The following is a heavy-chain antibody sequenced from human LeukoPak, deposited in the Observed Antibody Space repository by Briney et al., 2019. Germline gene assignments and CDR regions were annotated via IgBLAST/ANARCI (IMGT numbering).Heavy chain of an antibody. J-gene: IGHJ6*02. CDR1: GYTFTSYG. V-gene: IGHV1-18*01. CDR3: ARAPRKGYCSGGSCYTFLGYYYGMDV. CDR2: ISAYNGNT. D-gene: IGHD2-15*01. Sequence: GASVKVSCKASGYTFTSYGISWVRQAPGQGLEWMGWISAYNGNTNYAQKLQGRVTMTTDTSTSTAYMELRSLRSDDTAVYYCARAPRKGYCSGGSCYTFLGYYYGMDVWGQGTTVTVSS.